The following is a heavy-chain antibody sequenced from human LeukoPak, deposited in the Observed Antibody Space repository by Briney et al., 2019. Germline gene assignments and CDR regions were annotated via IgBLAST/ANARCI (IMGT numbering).Heavy chain of an antibody. CDR1: GGSIGSYY. V-gene: IGHV4-59*01. CDR2: IYFSGSA. D-gene: IGHD4/OR15-4a*01. CDR3: ARGTMAQK. J-gene: IGHJ4*02. Sequence: PSETLSLTCTVSGGSIGSYYWNWIRQPPGKGLEWIGYIYFSGSANYNPSFRSRVTISLDTSKNQFSLKMRSVTAADTAVYYCARGTMAQKWGRGTLVTVSS.